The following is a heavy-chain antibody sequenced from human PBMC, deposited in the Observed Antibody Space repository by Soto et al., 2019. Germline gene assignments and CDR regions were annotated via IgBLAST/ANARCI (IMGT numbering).Heavy chain of an antibody. CDR2: TSFSGYT. D-gene: IGHD3-22*01. J-gene: IGHJ4*02. Sequence: QVQLQESGPGLLKPSQTLSLTCTVSGDSVSGGDSYWSWIRQPPGKALEWIGYTSFSGYTSYTPSLKSRVTISVDMSKSQFSLRLTSVTAADTAIYYCVRGGNPYHYATSGPGTFAKWGQGTLVSVSS. CDR3: VRGGNPYHYATSGPGTFAK. V-gene: IGHV4-30-4*01. CDR1: GDSVSGGDSY.